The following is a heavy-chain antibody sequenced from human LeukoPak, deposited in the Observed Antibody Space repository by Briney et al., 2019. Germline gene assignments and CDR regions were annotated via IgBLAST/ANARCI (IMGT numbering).Heavy chain of an antibody. CDR2: TYYMSKWFH. Sequence: QTLSLTCAISGDTVSGNSGAWIWIRQSPSRGLEWLGRTYYMSKWFHEYAVSVKGRIIISPDTANNQFSLHLSSVTADDTGVYYCARALERYYFDFWGQGTLVTVSS. CDR3: ARALERYYFDF. V-gene: IGHV6-1*01. J-gene: IGHJ4*02. D-gene: IGHD1-1*01. CDR1: GDTVSGNSGA.